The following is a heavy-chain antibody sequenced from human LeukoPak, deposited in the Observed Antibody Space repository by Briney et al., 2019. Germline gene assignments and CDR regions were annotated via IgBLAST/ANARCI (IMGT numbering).Heavy chain of an antibody. V-gene: IGHV3-74*01. D-gene: IGHD3-10*01. CDR1: GFTFSSYW. CDR3: ASIPKYMVRGFTFRDY. J-gene: IGHJ4*02. CDR2: INSDGRST. Sequence: GGSLRLSCAASGFTFSSYWMHWVRQAPGKGLVWVSRINSDGRSTSYADSVKGRFTISRDNAKNTPDLQMNSLRAEDTAVYYCASIPKYMVRGFTFRDYWGQGTLVTVSS.